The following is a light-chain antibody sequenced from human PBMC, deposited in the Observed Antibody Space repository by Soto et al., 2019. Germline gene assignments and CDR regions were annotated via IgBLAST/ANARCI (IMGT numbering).Light chain of an antibody. CDR2: DAS. Sequence: EIVLAQSPATLSLSPGERATLSCRASQSVSSYLLWYQQKPGQAPRLLIYDASHXASGTPARFSGSGSETDFTLTISSLEPEDFAVYYCQHRMNWPLTFGQGTRLEIK. CDR1: QSVSSY. J-gene: IGKJ5*01. V-gene: IGKV3-11*01. CDR3: QHRMNWPLT.